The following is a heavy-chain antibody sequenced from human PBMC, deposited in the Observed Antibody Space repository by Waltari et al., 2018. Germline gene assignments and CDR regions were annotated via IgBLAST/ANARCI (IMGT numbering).Heavy chain of an antibody. CDR2: INPNSGGT. CDR3: ARESSVGSYDAFDI. Sequence: QVQLVQSGAEVKKPGASVKVSCKASGYTFTGHYMHWVRQAPGQGLEWMGRINPNSGGTNYAQKFQGRVTMTRDTSISTAYMELSRLRSDDTAVYYCARESSVGSYDAFDIWGQGTMVTVSS. CDR1: GYTFTGHY. J-gene: IGHJ3*02. V-gene: IGHV1-2*06. D-gene: IGHD1-26*01.